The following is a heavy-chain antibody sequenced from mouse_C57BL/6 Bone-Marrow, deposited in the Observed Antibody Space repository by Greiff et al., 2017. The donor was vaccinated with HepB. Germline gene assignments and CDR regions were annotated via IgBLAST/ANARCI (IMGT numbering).Heavy chain of an antibody. CDR1: GFSLTSYG. CDR3: ANGLGGFAY. V-gene: IGHV2-5*01. D-gene: IGHD4-1*01. J-gene: IGHJ3*01. Sequence: VQVVESGPGLVQPSQSLSITCTVTGFSLTSYGVHWVRQSPGKGLEWLGVIWRGGSTDYNAAFMTRLSITKDNSKSQVFFKMNSLQADDTAIYYCANGLGGFAYWGQGTLVTVSA. CDR2: IWRGGST.